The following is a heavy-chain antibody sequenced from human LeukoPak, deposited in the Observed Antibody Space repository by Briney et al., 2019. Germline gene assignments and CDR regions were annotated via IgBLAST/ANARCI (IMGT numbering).Heavy chain of an antibody. D-gene: IGHD1-26*01. J-gene: IGHJ4*02. V-gene: IGHV3-33*06. CDR3: AKRGSKWDLDN. CDR2: ISYDGSNK. CDR1: GFIFTSYA. Sequence: GRSLRLSCAASGFIFTSYAMHWVRQAPGKELEWVAVISYDGSNKYYADSVKGRFTISKDTSKNTLYLQMSNLRAEDTAIYYCAKRGSKWDLDNWGQGTLVTVSS.